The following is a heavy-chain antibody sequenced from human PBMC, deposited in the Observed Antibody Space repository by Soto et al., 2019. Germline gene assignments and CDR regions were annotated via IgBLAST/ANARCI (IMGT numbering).Heavy chain of an antibody. V-gene: IGHV3-23*01. CDR3: ARYIPGVRYYGMDV. D-gene: IGHD2-2*01. J-gene: IGHJ6*02. Sequence: EVQLLESGGGLVQPGGSLRLSCAASGFTFSSHAMKWVRQAPGKGLEWVSLIGESGTPTYYADSVKGRFTISRDNSGNTLFLEMYSLRAEDTAVYYCARYIPGVRYYGMDVWGQGTTVTVSS. CDR2: IGESGTPT. CDR1: GFTFSSHA.